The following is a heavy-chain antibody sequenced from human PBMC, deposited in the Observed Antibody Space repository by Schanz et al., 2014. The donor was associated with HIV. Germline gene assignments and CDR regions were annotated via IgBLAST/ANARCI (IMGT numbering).Heavy chain of an antibody. J-gene: IGHJ4*02. CDR2: ISYDGSNK. CDR1: GFTFSSYA. V-gene: IGHV3-30-3*02. CDR3: ANEEVPNDY. Sequence: QVQLVESGGGVVQPGRSLRLSCAASGFTFSSYAMYWVRQAPGKGLEWVAVISYDGSNKYYADSVKGRFTISRDNSKNTLYLQMNSLRVEDTAVYYCANEEVPNDYWGQGTLVTVSS.